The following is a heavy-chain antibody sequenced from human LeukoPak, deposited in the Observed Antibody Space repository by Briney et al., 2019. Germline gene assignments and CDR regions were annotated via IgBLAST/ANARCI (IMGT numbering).Heavy chain of an antibody. J-gene: IGHJ5*02. CDR2: INHSGST. Sequence: PSETLSLTCAVYGRSFSGYYWSCIRQPPGKGLEWIGEINHSGSTNYNPSLKSRVTISVDTSKNQFSLKLSSVTAADTAVYYCARGLPYSNGSPYRVLRSHWFDPWGQGTLVTVSS. CDR3: ARGLPYSNGSPYRVLRSHWFDP. V-gene: IGHV4-34*01. D-gene: IGHD6-19*01. CDR1: GRSFSGYY.